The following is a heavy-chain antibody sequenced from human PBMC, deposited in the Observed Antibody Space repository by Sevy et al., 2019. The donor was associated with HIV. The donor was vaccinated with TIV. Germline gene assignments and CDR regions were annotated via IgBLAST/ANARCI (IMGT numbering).Heavy chain of an antibody. V-gene: IGHV3-23*01. CDR1: GFTFSSYA. CDR3: AKSSSWLYYYGMDV. D-gene: IGHD6-13*01. CDR2: ISGSGGST. Sequence: GGSLRLSCAASGFTFSSYAMSWVRQAPGKGLEWVSAISGSGGSTYYADSVKGRLTISRDNSKNTLYLQMNSLRAEDTAVYYCAKSSSWLYYYGMDVWGQGTTVTVSS. J-gene: IGHJ6*02.